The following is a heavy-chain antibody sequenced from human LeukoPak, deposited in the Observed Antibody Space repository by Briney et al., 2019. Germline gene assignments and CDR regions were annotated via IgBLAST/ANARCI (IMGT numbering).Heavy chain of an antibody. CDR2: INTNTGNL. Sequence: ASVKVSCKASGYTFTSHGLNWVRQAPGQGLEWMGWINTNTGNLAYAQGFTGRFVFSLDTSVSTAYLQTSSLEAEDTAIYFCARWYYDTTGRLDYWGQGTLVTVSS. CDR1: GYTFTSHG. CDR3: ARWYYDTTGRLDY. D-gene: IGHD3-22*01. J-gene: IGHJ4*02. V-gene: IGHV7-4-1*02.